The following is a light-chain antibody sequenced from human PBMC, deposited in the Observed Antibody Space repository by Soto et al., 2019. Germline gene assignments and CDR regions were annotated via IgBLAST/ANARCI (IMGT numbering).Light chain of an antibody. CDR2: EVS. CDR1: SSDVGGYNY. CDR3: SSYTSSSTMLVV. V-gene: IGLV2-14*01. J-gene: IGLJ2*01. Sequence: QSALTQPASVSGSPGQSITISCTGTSSDVGGYNYVSWYQQHPGKAPKLMIYEVSNRPSGVSNRFSGSKSGNTASLTISGLQAEDEADYYCSSYTSSSTMLVVFVGGTKLTVL.